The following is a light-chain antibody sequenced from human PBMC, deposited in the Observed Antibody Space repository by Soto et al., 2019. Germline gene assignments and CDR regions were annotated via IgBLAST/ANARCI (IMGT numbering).Light chain of an antibody. CDR1: QDIYNY. J-gene: IGKJ4*01. CDR3: QQYETLPPT. CDR2: GAS. V-gene: IGKV1-33*01. Sequence: DIQMTQSPSSLSASVGDRVTITCQASQDIYNYLNWYQQKPGKAPKLLIYGASNLQTGVPSRFTGSGSGTDFTFTISSLQSEDISTYYCQQYETLPPTFGGGNKVEIK.